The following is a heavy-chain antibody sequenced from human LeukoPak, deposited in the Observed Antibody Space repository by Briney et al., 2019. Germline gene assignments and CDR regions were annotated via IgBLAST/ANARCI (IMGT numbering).Heavy chain of an antibody. CDR3: AREVPYYYFMDV. CDR1: GFSATSGHY. V-gene: IGHV4-38-2*02. J-gene: IGHJ6*03. CDR2: IYHTGST. Sequence: SETLSLTCSVSGFSATSGHYWGWIRQPPGKGLEWIGTIYHTGSTNYSPSLQSRVTMSVDTSKNQFSLRLRSVTAADTAMYFCAREVPYYYFMDVWGKRTTVTVSS.